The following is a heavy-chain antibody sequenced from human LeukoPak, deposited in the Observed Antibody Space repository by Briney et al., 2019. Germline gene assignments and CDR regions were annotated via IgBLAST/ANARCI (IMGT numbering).Heavy chain of an antibody. CDR2: ISPYNGDT. V-gene: IGHV1-18*01. Sequence: ASVKVSCKTSGYIFSSYGINWVRQAPGQGLEWVGWISPYNGDTKYAQKLQGRVTMTTDTSTRTVYMEMRTLRSDDTAVYYCARDSYDFLTGRYSGSGGDYWGQGTLVTVSS. CDR3: ARDSYDFLTGRYSGSGGDY. J-gene: IGHJ4*02. D-gene: IGHD3-9*01. CDR1: GYIFSSYG.